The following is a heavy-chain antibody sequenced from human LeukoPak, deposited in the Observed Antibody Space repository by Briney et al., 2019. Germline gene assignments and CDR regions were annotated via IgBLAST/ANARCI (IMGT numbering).Heavy chain of an antibody. CDR2: IYYSGST. V-gene: IGHV4-39*07. CDR3: ARSGYYYDSSGWSVEDY. Sequence: SETLSLTCTVSGGSISSSSYYWGWIRQPPGKGLEWIGSIYYSGSTYYNPSLKSRVTISVDTSKNQFSLKLSSVTAADTAVYYCARSGYYYDSSGWSVEDYWGQGTLVTVSS. CDR1: GGSISSSSYY. J-gene: IGHJ4*02. D-gene: IGHD3-22*01.